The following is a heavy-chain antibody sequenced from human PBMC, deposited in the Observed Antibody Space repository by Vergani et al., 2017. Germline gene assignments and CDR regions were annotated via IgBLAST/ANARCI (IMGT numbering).Heavy chain of an antibody. Sequence: QVQLQESGPGVVKPSQTLSLTFAVSCGSISSGYHFWTWIRQRPGKGLEWIGYIFYSGTTYDNPSLRSRLTISVDTSQNQFSLKLRSVTAADTAVYYCARVDTQVPATSHFYYMDVWGKGTTVVVSS. D-gene: IGHD6-25*01. CDR2: IFYSGTT. CDR3: ARVDTQVPATSHFYYMDV. CDR1: CGSISSGYHF. V-gene: IGHV4-31*11. J-gene: IGHJ6*03.